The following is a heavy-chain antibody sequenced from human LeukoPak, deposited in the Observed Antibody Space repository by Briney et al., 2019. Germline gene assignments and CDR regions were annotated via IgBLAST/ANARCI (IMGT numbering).Heavy chain of an antibody. CDR2: MSSGGTYI. V-gene: IGHV3-21*01. CDR3: ARDWPTGASRVFVVQ. Sequence: PGGSLILSCTASGFTFSNHAMTWVRQAPGKGPEWVSSMSSGGTYIYYADSVRGRFTISRDNAKNSLYLVMNSLRAEDTATYYCARDWPTGASRVFVVQWGQGTLVTVSS. CDR1: GFTFSNHA. J-gene: IGHJ4*02. D-gene: IGHD2-15*01.